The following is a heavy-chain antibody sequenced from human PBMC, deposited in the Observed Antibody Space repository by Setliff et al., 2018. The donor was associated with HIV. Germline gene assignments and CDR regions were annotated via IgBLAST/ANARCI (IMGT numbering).Heavy chain of an antibody. CDR1: GFTFSSYS. V-gene: IGHV3-21*01. CDR2: IGSSGSHI. CDR3: ARDAGYFDSSGFYYDPYLDY. Sequence: PGGSLRLSCAASGFTFSSYSMNWVRQAPGKGLEWVSSIGSSGSHISYADSVKGRFTISRDNAKNSVYLQMNSLRAGDTAVYYCARDAGYFDSSGFYYDPYLDYWGQGTLVTVSS. J-gene: IGHJ4*02. D-gene: IGHD3-22*01.